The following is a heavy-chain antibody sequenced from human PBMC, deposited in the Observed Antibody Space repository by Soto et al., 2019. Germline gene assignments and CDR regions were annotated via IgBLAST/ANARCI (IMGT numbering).Heavy chain of an antibody. Sequence: GGSLRLSCSASGFTFSSYAMHWVRQAPGKGLEYVSAISSNGGSTYYADSVKGRFTISRDNSKNTLYLQMSSLRAEDTAVYYCVKDSADYYDFWSGYYPRGQYYYYGMDVWGQGTTVTVSS. CDR1: GFTFSSYA. D-gene: IGHD3-3*01. CDR2: ISSNGGST. J-gene: IGHJ6*02. CDR3: VKDSADYYDFWSGYYPRGQYYYYGMDV. V-gene: IGHV3-64D*08.